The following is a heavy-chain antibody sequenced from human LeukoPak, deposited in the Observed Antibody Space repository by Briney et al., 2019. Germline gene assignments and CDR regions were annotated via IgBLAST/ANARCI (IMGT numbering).Heavy chain of an antibody. Sequence: EGSLRLSCAASGFTVSSNYMNWVRQAPGKGLEWVSVIYGGGNIYYADSVKGRFTISRDNSKNTLYLQMNGLRAEDTAVYYCARGAGYNYPYYFDYWGQGTLVTVSS. CDR2: IYGGGNI. CDR3: ARGAGYNYPYYFDY. CDR1: GFTVSSNY. D-gene: IGHD5-24*01. J-gene: IGHJ4*02. V-gene: IGHV3-53*01.